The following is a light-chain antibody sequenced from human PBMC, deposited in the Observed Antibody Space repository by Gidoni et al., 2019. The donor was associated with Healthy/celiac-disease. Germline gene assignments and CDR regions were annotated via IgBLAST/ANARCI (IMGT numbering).Light chain of an antibody. J-gene: IGLJ2*01. V-gene: IGLV3-25*03. Sequence: TSTGTCSGDALPKQYAYWYQQKLGQAPVLVIYKDSERPSGIPERFSVSSSGTTVTLTIRGAQAEDEADYYCQSADSSGTHVVFGGGTKLTVL. CDR3: QSADSSGTHVV. CDR2: KDS. CDR1: ALPKQY.